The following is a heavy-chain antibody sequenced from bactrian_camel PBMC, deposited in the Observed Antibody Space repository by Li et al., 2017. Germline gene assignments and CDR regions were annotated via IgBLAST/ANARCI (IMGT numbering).Heavy chain of an antibody. V-gene: IGHV3S1*01. D-gene: IGHD3*01. CDR1: GFTFINYW. J-gene: IGHJ6*01. Sequence: HVQLVESGGGLVQPGGSLRLSCAASGFTFINYWMHWVRQGPGKGLEWVSAISASGGTTIYADSVKGRFTISRDNAKNTLYLQMNSLKPEDTAVYYCAATEAPRLWDGCNGYWGQGTQVTVS. CDR2: ISASGGTT. CDR3: AATEAPRLWDGCNGY.